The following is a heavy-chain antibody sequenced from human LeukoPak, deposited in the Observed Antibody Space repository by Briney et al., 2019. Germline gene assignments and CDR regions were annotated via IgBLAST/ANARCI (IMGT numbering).Heavy chain of an antibody. CDR1: GFAVSSNY. V-gene: IGHV3-53*01. J-gene: IGHJ4*02. CDR2: IYSGGST. CDR3: ARRLYSSSWSSFDY. Sequence: GGSLRLSCAASGFAVSSNYMSWVRQAPGKRLEWVSVIYSGGSTYYADSVKGRFTISRDNSKNTLYLQMNSLRAEDTAVYYCARRLYSSSWSSFDYWGQGTLVTVSS. D-gene: IGHD6-13*01.